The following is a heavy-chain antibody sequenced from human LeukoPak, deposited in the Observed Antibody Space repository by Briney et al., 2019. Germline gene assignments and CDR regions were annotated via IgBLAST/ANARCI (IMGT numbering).Heavy chain of an antibody. D-gene: IGHD2-2*01. CDR1: GFTFSSYA. V-gene: IGHV3-30-3*01. J-gene: IGHJ4*02. CDR2: ISYDGSNK. Sequence: GGSLRLSCAASGFTFSSYAMHWVRQAPGKGLEWVAVISYDGSNKYYADSVKGRFTISRDNSKNTLYLQMNGLRAEDTAVYYCARDISMDYWGQGTLVTVSS. CDR3: ARDISMDY.